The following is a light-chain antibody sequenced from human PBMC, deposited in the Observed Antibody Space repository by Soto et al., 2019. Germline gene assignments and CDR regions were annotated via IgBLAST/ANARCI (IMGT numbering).Light chain of an antibody. CDR1: QSVSSN. CDR3: QQRVNWPPT. V-gene: IGKV3-15*01. J-gene: IGKJ4*01. CDR2: GAS. Sequence: EIVMTQSPATLSVSPGERATLSCRASQSVSSNLAWYQQKPGQAPRLLISGASTGATGIPARFSGSGSGTEFTLTISSLQSEDFAVYYCQQRVNWPPTFGGGTKVEI.